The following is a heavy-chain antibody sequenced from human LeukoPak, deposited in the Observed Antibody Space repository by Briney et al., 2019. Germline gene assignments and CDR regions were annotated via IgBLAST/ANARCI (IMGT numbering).Heavy chain of an antibody. CDR1: GFTFGKYW. D-gene: IGHD4-11*01. Sequence: GGSLRLSCVASGFTFGKYWMSWVRQAPGKGLEWVANIKLDGSEKNYVDSVKGRFTISRDNSKNTLYLQMNSLRAEDTAVYYCARDPPKDSYYFDYWGQGTLVTVSS. CDR2: IKLDGSEK. J-gene: IGHJ4*02. V-gene: IGHV3-7*01. CDR3: ARDPPKDSYYFDY.